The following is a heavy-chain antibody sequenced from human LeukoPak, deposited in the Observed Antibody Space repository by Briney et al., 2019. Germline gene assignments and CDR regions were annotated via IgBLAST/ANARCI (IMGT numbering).Heavy chain of an antibody. D-gene: IGHD3-10*01. V-gene: IGHV3-66*01. CDR1: GFTVSSNY. CDR3: ARGIGPVMIRGDAPH. J-gene: IGHJ1*01. Sequence: GGSLRLSCAASGFTVSSNYMSWVRQAPGKGLEWVSVIYSGGSTYYADSVKGRFTISRDNSKNTLYLQMNSLRAEDTAVYYCARGIGPVMIRGDAPHWGQGTLVTVSS. CDR2: IYSGGST.